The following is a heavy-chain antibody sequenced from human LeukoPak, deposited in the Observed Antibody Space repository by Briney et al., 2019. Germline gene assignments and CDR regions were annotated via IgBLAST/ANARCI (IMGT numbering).Heavy chain of an antibody. Sequence: SETLSLTCAVYGGSFSGYYWSWIRQPPGKGLEWIWEINHSGSTNYNPSLKSRVTISVDTSKNQFSLKLSSVTAADTAVYYCARGPLDNWNGLTLFDYWGQGTLVTVSS. CDR2: INHSGST. J-gene: IGHJ4*02. V-gene: IGHV4-34*01. D-gene: IGHD1-20*01. CDR1: GGSFSGYY. CDR3: ARGPLDNWNGLTLFDY.